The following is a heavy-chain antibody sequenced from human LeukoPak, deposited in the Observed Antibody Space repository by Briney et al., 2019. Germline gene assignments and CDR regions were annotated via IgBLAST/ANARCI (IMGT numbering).Heavy chain of an antibody. CDR3: TRTRGPNWFDP. CDR1: GFTFSGFW. V-gene: IGHV3-74*03. Sequence: PGGSLRLSCAAPGFTFSGFWMHWVRQPPGKGLEYVSHINSDGSSTTYADSVKGRFTISRDNAKNTLFLQMNSLRAEDTAVYYCTRTRGPNWFDPWGQGTLVTVSS. J-gene: IGHJ5*02. CDR2: INSDGSST. D-gene: IGHD5-12*01.